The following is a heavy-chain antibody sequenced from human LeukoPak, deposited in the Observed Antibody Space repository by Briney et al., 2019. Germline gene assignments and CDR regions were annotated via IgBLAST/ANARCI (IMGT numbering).Heavy chain of an antibody. CDR3: VREGHDNGWSFDY. CDR2: INQGGSEK. D-gene: IGHD6-19*01. J-gene: IGHJ4*02. V-gene: IGHV3-7*01. CDR1: GLTFSDYG. Sequence: GGSLRLSCAASGLTFSDYGMSWVRQAPGKGLEWVANINQGGSEKYYVDSVEGLFTISRDNPKNSLYLQMTSLRAEDAAVYYCVREGHDNGWSFDYWGQGALVIVSS.